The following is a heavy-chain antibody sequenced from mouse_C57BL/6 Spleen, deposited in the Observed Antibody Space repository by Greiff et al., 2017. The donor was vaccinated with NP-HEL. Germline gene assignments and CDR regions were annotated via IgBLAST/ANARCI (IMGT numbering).Heavy chain of an antibody. CDR2: INPYNGDT. Sequence: VQLKESGPELVKPGDSVKISCKASGYSFTGYFMNWVMQSHGKSLEWIGRINPYNGDTFYNQKFKGKATFTVDKSSSTAHMELRSLTSEDSAVYYCAREWGNPHYYFDYWGQGTTLTVSS. CDR1: GYSFTGYF. J-gene: IGHJ2*01. V-gene: IGHV1-20*01. CDR3: AREWGNPHYYFDY.